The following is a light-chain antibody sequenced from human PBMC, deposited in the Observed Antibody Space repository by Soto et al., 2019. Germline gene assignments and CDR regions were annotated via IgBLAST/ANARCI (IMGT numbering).Light chain of an antibody. J-gene: IGLJ1*01. CDR3: SSYTDSSTLGLYV. CDR1: ISDIGGYEY. Sequence: QSALTQPASVSGSPGQSITISCTGTISDIGGYEYVSWYQQHPGKAPRLMIYEVTYRPSGVSNRFSGSKSGRTPSLTISGLQAEDEADYYCSSYTDSSTLGLYVFGTGTKVTVL. CDR2: EVT. V-gene: IGLV2-14*01.